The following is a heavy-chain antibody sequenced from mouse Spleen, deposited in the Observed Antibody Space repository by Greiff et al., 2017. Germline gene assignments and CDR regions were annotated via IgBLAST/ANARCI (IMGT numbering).Heavy chain of an antibody. Sequence: VQLQQSGAELVRPGTSVKVSCKASGYAFTNYLIEWVKQRPGQGLEWIGVINPGSGGTNYNEKFKGKATLTADKSSSTAYMQLSSLTSEDSAVYFCARKRGSYAMDYWGQGTSVTVSS. J-gene: IGHJ4*01. CDR2: INPGSGGT. CDR1: GYAFTNYL. CDR3: ARKRGSYAMDY. V-gene: IGHV1-54*01.